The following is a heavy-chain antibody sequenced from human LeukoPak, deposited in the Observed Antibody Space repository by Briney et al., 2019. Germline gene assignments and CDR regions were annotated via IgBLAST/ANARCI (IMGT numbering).Heavy chain of an antibody. Sequence: SETLSLTCTVSGGSISSSSYYWGWIRQPPGKGLEWIGSIYYSGSTYYNPSLKSRVTISVDTSKNQFSLKLSSVTAADTAVYYCARNPSSSSSFYYYYYMDVWGKGTTVTVSS. J-gene: IGHJ6*03. CDR3: ARNPSSSSSFYYYYYMDV. V-gene: IGHV4-39*01. D-gene: IGHD6-6*01. CDR1: GGSISSSSYY. CDR2: IYYSGST.